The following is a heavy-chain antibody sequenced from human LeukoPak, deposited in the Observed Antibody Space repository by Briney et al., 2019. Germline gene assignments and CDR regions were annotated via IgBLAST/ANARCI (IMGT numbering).Heavy chain of an antibody. Sequence: GGSLRLSCAASGFTFSTYAMSWVRQAPGKGLEWVSGISGSGGSTFYADSVKGRFTTSRDNSKNTLFLQMNSLRAEDTALYYCARASSGWYSNPWGQGTLVTVSS. CDR1: GFTFSTYA. CDR2: ISGSGGST. V-gene: IGHV3-23*01. J-gene: IGHJ5*02. D-gene: IGHD6-19*01. CDR3: ARASSGWYSNP.